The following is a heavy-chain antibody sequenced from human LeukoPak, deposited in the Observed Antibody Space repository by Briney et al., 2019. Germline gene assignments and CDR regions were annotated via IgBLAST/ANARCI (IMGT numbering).Heavy chain of an antibody. CDR2: IAGNSGNT. CDR1: GFTFNNYA. CDR3: AKGRSGNYYFFDF. D-gene: IGHD1-26*01. V-gene: IGHV3-23*01. J-gene: IGHJ4*02. Sequence: GGSLRLSCAASGFTFNNYAMSWVRQAPGKGLEWVSAIAGNSGNTYYADSVKGRFTISRDNSKNTLYLQMNSLRAEDTAEYYCAKGRSGNYYFFDFWGPGTLVTVSS.